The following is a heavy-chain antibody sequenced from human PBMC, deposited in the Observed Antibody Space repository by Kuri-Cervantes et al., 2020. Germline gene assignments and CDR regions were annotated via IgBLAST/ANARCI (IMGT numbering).Heavy chain of an antibody. J-gene: IGHJ6*02. CDR2: ISGSGGST. Sequence: GGSLRLSCAASGFSFSNYAMSWVRQAPGKGLEWVSAISGSGGSTYYADSVKGRFTISRDNSKNTLYLQMNSLRAEDTAVYYCAKGGLGYCTGGVCADYYYYYGMDVWGQGTTVTVSS. CDR1: GFSFSNYA. CDR3: AKGGLGYCTGGVCADYYYYYGMDV. D-gene: IGHD2-8*02. V-gene: IGHV3-23*01.